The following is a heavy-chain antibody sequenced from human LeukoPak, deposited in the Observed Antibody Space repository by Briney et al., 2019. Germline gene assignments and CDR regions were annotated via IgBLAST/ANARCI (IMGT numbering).Heavy chain of an antibody. CDR3: ARARSPSSGYLLRDHNWFDP. D-gene: IGHD3-22*01. Sequence: AASVKVSCKASGYTFTSYGISWVRQAPGQGLEWMGWISAYNGNTNYAQKLQGRVTMTTDTSTSTAYMELRSLRSDDTAVYYCARARSPSSGYLLRDHNWFDPWGQGTLVTVSS. J-gene: IGHJ5*02. V-gene: IGHV1-18*01. CDR2: ISAYNGNT. CDR1: GYTFTSYG.